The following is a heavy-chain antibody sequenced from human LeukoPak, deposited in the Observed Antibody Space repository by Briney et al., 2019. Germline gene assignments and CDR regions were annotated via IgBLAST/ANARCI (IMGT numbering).Heavy chain of an antibody. J-gene: IGHJ4*02. Sequence: GGSLRLSCAASGFTFSSYEMNWVRQAPGKGLEWVSYISSSGSTIYYADSVKGRFTISRDNAKNSLSLQMNSLRAEDTAVYYCARTPPSNRGFDYWGQGTLVTVSS. CDR1: GFTFSSYE. V-gene: IGHV3-48*03. CDR3: ARTPPSNRGFDY. CDR2: ISSSGSTI.